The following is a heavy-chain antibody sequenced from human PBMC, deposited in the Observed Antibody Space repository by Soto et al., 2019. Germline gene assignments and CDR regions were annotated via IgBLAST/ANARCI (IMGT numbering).Heavy chain of an antibody. V-gene: IGHV5-51*01. D-gene: IGHD1-26*01. CDR1: GYSFTTYW. J-gene: IGHJ4*02. CDR3: ARGPLGATFYYFDY. CDR2: IYPGDSNT. Sequence: LGESLKISCKGSGYSFTTYWTAWVRQMPGKGLEWMGIIYPGDSNTRYSPSFQGQVTISADKSISTAYLQWSSLKASDTAMYYCARGPLGATFYYFDYWGQGTLVTVSS.